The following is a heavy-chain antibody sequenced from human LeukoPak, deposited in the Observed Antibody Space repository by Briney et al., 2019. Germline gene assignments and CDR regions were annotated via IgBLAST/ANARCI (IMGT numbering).Heavy chain of an antibody. J-gene: IGHJ5*02. V-gene: IGHV1-69*05. CDR2: IIPIFGTA. Sequence: SVKVSCKASGGTFSSYAISWVRQAPGQGLEWMGGIIPIFGTANYAQKFQGRVTITTDESTSTAHMELSSLRSEDTAVYYCARGNRYYDFWSGYRSSDNWFDPWGQGTLVTVSS. D-gene: IGHD3-3*01. CDR1: GGTFSSYA. CDR3: ARGNRYYDFWSGYRSSDNWFDP.